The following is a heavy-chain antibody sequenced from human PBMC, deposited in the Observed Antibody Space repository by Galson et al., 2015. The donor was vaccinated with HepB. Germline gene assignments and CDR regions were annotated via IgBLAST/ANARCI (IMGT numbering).Heavy chain of an antibody. Sequence: SETLSLTCTVSGGSISSYYWSWIRQPPGKGLEWIGYIYYSGSTNYNPSLKSRVTISVDTSKNQFSLKLSSVTAADTAVYYCARDRAESSGWPPIYYYYGMDVWGQGTTVTVSS. CDR3: ARDRAESSGWPPIYYYYGMDV. CDR1: GGSISSYY. V-gene: IGHV4-59*01. J-gene: IGHJ6*02. CDR2: IYYSGST. D-gene: IGHD6-19*01.